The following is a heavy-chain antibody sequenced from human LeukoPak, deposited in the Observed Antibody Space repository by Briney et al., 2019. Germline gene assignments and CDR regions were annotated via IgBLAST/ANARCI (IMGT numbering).Heavy chain of an antibody. Sequence: GGSLRLSCAASGFTFTTYAMAWVRQAPGKGLEWVSGISGTGVSTYYPDSVKGRLTISRDNAKNSLYLQMNSLRAEDTAVYYCARDSDYVWGSSSDYWGQGTLVTVSS. CDR2: ISGTGVST. CDR3: ARDSDYVWGSSSDY. V-gene: IGHV3-23*01. CDR1: GFTFTTYA. J-gene: IGHJ4*02. D-gene: IGHD3-16*01.